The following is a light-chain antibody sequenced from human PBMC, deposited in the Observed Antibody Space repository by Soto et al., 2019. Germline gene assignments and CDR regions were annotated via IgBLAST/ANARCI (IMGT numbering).Light chain of an antibody. CDR3: CSYVDTDTWV. J-gene: IGLJ3*02. Sequence: QSALTQPRSVSGSPGQSVTISCTGTNSDLGGYNYVSWYQQYPGKAPKLMISGVSERPSGVPDRFSGSKSGNTASLTISGLQAEDEADYYCCSYVDTDTWVFGGGTKLTVL. V-gene: IGLV2-11*01. CDR2: GVS. CDR1: NSDLGGYNY.